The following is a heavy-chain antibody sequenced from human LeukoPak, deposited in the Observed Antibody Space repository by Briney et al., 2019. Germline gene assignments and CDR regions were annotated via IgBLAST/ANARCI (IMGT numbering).Heavy chain of an antibody. CDR1: GFTFRTYG. J-gene: IGHJ4*02. CDR2: IWYNENQ. V-gene: IGHV3-33*01. CDR3: AREEGADGTSGINS. D-gene: IGHD4-23*01. Sequence: GGSLRLSCAASGFTFRTYGMHWVRQAPGKGLEWVSSIWYNENQYYADSVKGRFTISRDNSKNTLYLQMNSLRAEDTAVYYCAREEGADGTSGINSWGQGTLVIVSS.